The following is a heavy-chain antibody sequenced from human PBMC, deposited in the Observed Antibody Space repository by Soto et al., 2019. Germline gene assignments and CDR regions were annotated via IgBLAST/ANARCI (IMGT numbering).Heavy chain of an antibody. Sequence: ASVKVSCKASGYTFTGYYMHWVRQAPGQGHEWMGWINPNSGGTNYAQKFQGWVTMTRDTSISTAYMELSRLRSDDTAVYYCARGGPLGYYDSSGYYSDAFDIWGQGTMVTVSS. CDR2: INPNSGGT. CDR3: ARGGPLGYYDSSGYYSDAFDI. J-gene: IGHJ3*02. V-gene: IGHV1-2*04. CDR1: GYTFTGYY. D-gene: IGHD3-22*01.